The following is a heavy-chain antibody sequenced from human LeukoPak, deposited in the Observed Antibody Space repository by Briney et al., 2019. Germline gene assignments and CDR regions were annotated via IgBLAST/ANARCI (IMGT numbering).Heavy chain of an antibody. J-gene: IGHJ4*02. V-gene: IGHV4-39*01. CDR3: AADGSPYTFDY. D-gene: IGHD2-2*02. Sequence: PSETLSLTCTVSGCSISSNSYYWGWLRQPPGKGLEWFGSMYYSGSTYYNPSLKSRVTISVDTSKNQFSLKLSSVTAADTAVYYCAADGSPYTFDYWGQGTLVTVSS. CDR1: GCSISSNSYY. CDR2: MYYSGST.